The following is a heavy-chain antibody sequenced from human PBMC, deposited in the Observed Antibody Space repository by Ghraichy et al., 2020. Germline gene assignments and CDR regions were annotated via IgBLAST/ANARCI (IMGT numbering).Heavy chain of an antibody. Sequence: SETLSLTCAVYGGSFSGYYWSWIRQPPGKGLEWIGEINHSGSTNYNPSLKSRVTISVDTSKNQFSLKLSSVTAADTAVYYCARENYYGSGKDYFDYWGQGTLVTVSS. V-gene: IGHV4-34*01. J-gene: IGHJ4*02. CDR3: ARENYYGSGKDYFDY. CDR2: INHSGST. CDR1: GGSFSGYY. D-gene: IGHD3-10*01.